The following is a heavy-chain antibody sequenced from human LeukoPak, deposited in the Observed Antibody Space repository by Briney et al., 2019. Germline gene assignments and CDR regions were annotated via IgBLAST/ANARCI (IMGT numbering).Heavy chain of an antibody. CDR3: ARVRTMVRGVIIPKTRCNWFDP. J-gene: IGHJ5*02. V-gene: IGHV1-8*01. D-gene: IGHD3-10*01. Sequence: ASVKVSCKASGYTFTSYDINWVRQATGQGLEWMGWMNPNSGNTGYAQKFQGRVTMTRNTSISTAYMELSSLRSEDTAVYYCARVRTMVRGVIIPKTRCNWFDPWGQGTLVTVSS. CDR2: MNPNSGNT. CDR1: GYTFTSYD.